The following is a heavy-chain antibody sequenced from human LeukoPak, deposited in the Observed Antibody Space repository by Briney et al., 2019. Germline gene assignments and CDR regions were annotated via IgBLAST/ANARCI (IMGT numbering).Heavy chain of an antibody. CDR2: IYYNGNT. CDR1: GVSVRSSDSY. V-gene: IGHV4-39*01. J-gene: IGHJ4*02. CDR3: ARRGLVVVPL. Sequence: PSETLSLTCTVSGVSVRSSDSYWVWVHQPPGKGLEWVGSIYYNGNTPFNPSLKSRLSISVDTSKNQFSLRMTSVTAADTAVYYCARRGLVVVPLRGQGILVTVSS. D-gene: IGHD2-21*01.